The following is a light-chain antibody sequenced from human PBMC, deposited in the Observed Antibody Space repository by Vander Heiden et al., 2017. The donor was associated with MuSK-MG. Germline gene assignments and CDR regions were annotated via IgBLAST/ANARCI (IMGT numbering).Light chain of an antibody. CDR3: GTWKSNLRKV. J-gene: IGLJ3*02. Sequence: QSVLTQPPSVSAAPGQKVTISCSGSSSNIGSNYVSWYQHLPGAAPKLLIYDNDKRPSGIPDRFSGSKSGTSATLGITGLQTGDEADYYCGTWKSNLRKVFGGGTKLTVL. CDR2: DND. CDR1: SSNIGSNY. V-gene: IGLV1-51*01.